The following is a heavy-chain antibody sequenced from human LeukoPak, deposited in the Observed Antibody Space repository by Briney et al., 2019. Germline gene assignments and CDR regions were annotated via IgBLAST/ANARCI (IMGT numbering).Heavy chain of an antibody. D-gene: IGHD1-1*01. CDR1: GFAFSSYW. Sequence: GGSLRLSCAGSGFAFSSYWMHWVRQAPGKGLVWVGLTKTKIEDATIDYAAPVRGRFSISRDDSKNTLFLQMNNLKTEDTAVYYCTTGGADTGRFDIWGRGTMVTVS. CDR3: TTGGADTGRFDI. J-gene: IGHJ3*02. V-gene: IGHV3-15*01. CDR2: TKTKIEDATI.